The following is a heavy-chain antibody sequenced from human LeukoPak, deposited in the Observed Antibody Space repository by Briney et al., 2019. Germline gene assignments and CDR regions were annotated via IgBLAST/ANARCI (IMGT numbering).Heavy chain of an antibody. CDR2: IIPIFGTA. CDR3: ASGIAAAGIFDY. V-gene: IGHV1-69*13. Sequence: GASVKVSCKASGGTFSSYAISWVRQAPGQGREWMGGIIPIFGTANYAQKFQGRVTITADESTSTAYMELSSLRSEDTAVYYCASGIAAAGIFDYWGQGTLVTVSS. D-gene: IGHD6-13*01. J-gene: IGHJ4*02. CDR1: GGTFSSYA.